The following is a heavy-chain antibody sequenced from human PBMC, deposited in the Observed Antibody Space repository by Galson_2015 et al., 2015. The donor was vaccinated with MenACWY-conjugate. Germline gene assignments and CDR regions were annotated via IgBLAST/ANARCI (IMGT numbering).Heavy chain of an antibody. J-gene: IGHJ6*04. CDR1: GSTSSIYD. D-gene: IGHD1-1*01. CDR2: IGASGAGRDT. Sequence: SLRLSCAASGSTSSIYDMTWVRQAPGKGLDWVSSIGASGAGRDTYYADSVKGRFTVSRDNSKNMLYLQMSTLRVEDTAVYFCAKGGRNWSVWGKGPTVTASS. V-gene: IGHV3-23*01. CDR3: AKGGRNWSV.